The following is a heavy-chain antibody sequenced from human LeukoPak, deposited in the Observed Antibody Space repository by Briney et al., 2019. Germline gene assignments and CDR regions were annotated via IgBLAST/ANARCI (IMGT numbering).Heavy chain of an antibody. V-gene: IGHV3-9*03. CDR3: ARRSGNGWYYFDS. J-gene: IGHJ4*02. CDR1: GFTFDDYA. Sequence: PGGSLRLSCAASGFTFDDYAMHWVRQAPGKGLEWDSGISWNSGSIVYADSVKGRFTISRDNAKKPLYLQMNRLRAEDMAFYYCARRSGNGWYYFDSWGQGTLVTVSS. D-gene: IGHD6-19*01. CDR2: ISWNSGSI.